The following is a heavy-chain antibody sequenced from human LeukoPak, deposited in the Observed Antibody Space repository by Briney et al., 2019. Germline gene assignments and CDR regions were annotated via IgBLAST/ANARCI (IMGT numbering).Heavy chain of an antibody. CDR3: AKDQGSSWYLNWFDP. CDR2: ISGSGGST. J-gene: IGHJ5*02. CDR1: GFTFSSYA. Sequence: GGSLRLSCAASGFTFSSYAMGWVRQAPGKGLEWVSAISGSGGSTYYADSVKGRFTISRDNSKNTLYLQMNSLRAEDTAVYYCAKDQGSSWYLNWFDPWGQGTLVTGSS. D-gene: IGHD6-13*01. V-gene: IGHV3-23*01.